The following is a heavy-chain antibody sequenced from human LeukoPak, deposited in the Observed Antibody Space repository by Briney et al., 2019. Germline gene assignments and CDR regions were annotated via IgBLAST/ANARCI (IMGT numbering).Heavy chain of an antibody. CDR3: ARATVTTGWYFDY. D-gene: IGHD4-17*01. V-gene: IGHV4-39*07. CDR2: IYYSGST. J-gene: IGHJ4*02. Sequence: PSETLSLTCTVSGGSISSSSYYWGWIRQPPGKGLEWIGSIYYSGSTYYNPSLKSRVTISVDTSKNQFSLKLSSVTAADTAVYYCARATVTTGWYFDYWGQGTLVTVSS. CDR1: GGSISSSSYY.